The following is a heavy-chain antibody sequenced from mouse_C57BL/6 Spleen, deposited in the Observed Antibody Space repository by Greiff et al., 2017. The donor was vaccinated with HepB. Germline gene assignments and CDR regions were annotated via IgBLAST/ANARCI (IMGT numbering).Heavy chain of an antibody. V-gene: IGHV2-6-1*01. CDR1: GFSLTSYG. CDR2: IWSDGST. Sequence: VKLMESGPGLVAPSQSLSITCTVSGFSLTSYGVHWVRQPPGKGLEWLVVIWSDGSTTYNSALKSRLSISKDNSKSQVFLKMNSLQTDDTAMYYCARHGSNYWYFDVWGTGTTVTVSS. J-gene: IGHJ1*03. CDR3: ARHGSNYWYFDV.